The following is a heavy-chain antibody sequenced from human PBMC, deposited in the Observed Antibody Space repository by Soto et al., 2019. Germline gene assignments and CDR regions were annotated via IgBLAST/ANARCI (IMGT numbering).Heavy chain of an antibody. CDR1: GGSINNHY. D-gene: IGHD7-27*01. J-gene: IGHJ4*02. V-gene: IGHV4-59*11. CDR2: IYYTGST. Sequence: QVRLQESGPGLVKPSETLSLTCTVSGGSINNHYWSWIRQPPGKGLEWIGYIYYTGSTNYNPSLKSRVPMSVDTSKNQCSLNLTSLTAADTAIYYCARANWYSEYWGQGTLVTVSS. CDR3: ARANWYSEY.